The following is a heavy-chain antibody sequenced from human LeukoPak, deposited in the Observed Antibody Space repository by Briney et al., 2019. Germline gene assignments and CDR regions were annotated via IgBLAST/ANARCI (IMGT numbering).Heavy chain of an antibody. Sequence: ASVKVSCKASGYTFIGYYMHWVRQAPGQGLEWMGWISAYNGNTNYAQKLQGRVTMTTDTSTSTAYMELRSLRSDDTAVYYCARGRKVRGVMQWFDPWGQGTLVTVSS. CDR2: ISAYNGNT. J-gene: IGHJ5*02. D-gene: IGHD3-10*01. CDR1: GYTFIGYY. V-gene: IGHV1-18*04. CDR3: ARGRKVRGVMQWFDP.